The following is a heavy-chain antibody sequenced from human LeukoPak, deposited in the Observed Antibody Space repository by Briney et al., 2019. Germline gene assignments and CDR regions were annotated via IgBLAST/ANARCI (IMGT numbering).Heavy chain of an antibody. V-gene: IGHV4-39*01. D-gene: IGHD1-1*01. Sequence: SETLSLTCTVSGGSISRSSYYWAWIRQPPGTGWEWIGTIYYSGTTSSIPSLKSRVTISVDTSKNQFSLKLRSVTAADTAVYYCARQNDRSHDYWGQGTLVTVSS. CDR2: IYYSGTT. CDR1: GGSISRSSYY. J-gene: IGHJ4*02. CDR3: ARQNDRSHDY.